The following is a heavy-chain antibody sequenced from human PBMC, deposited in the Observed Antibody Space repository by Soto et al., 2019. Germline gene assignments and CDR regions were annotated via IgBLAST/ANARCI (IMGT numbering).Heavy chain of an antibody. CDR1: GFTFSSYA. Sequence: GGSLRLSCAASGFTFSSYAMHWVRQAPGKGLEWVAVISYDGSNKYYADSVKGRFTISRDNSKNTLYLQMNSLRAEDTAVYYCARGPWIGVAGTVSAYFQHWGQGTLVTVSS. V-gene: IGHV3-30-3*01. CDR3: ARGPWIGVAGTVSAYFQH. D-gene: IGHD6-19*01. CDR2: ISYDGSNK. J-gene: IGHJ1*01.